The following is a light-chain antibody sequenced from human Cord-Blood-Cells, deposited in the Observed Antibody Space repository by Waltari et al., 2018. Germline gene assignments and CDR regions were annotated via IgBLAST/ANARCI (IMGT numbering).Light chain of an antibody. CDR1: SSDVGGYNY. Sequence: QSALTQPRSVSGSPGQSVTISCTGTSSDVGGYNYVSWYQQHPGKAPKLMIYDVSKRPSGVPDLFAGSKSGNTASLTISGLQAEDEADYYCCAYAGSYTFVFGTGTKVTV. J-gene: IGLJ1*01. V-gene: IGLV2-11*01. CDR3: CAYAGSYTFV. CDR2: DVS.